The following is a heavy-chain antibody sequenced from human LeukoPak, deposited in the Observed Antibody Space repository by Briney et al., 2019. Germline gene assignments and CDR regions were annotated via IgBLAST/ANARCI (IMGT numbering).Heavy chain of an antibody. Sequence: GGSLRLSCEVSGFTFTDYWMNWVRQAPGKGPEWVASIRQDGSEKTYVDSVKGRFTISRDNTKNSLSLQLNGLRAEDTAVYYCARAPQQLAIDYWGQGTLVTVSS. CDR2: IRQDGSEK. CDR1: GFTFTDYW. CDR3: ARAPQQLAIDY. V-gene: IGHV3-7*01. D-gene: IGHD6-13*01. J-gene: IGHJ4*02.